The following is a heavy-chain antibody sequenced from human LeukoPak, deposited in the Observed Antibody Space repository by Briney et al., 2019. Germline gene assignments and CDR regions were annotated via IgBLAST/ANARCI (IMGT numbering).Heavy chain of an antibody. Sequence: SETLSLTCAVYGGAFSGYYWSWIRQPPGKGLEWSGEINHSVSTNYNPSLKSRVTISVDTSKNQFSLKLSSVTAADTAVYYCARGSTYYYGSGSYSGNYYYGMDVWGKGTTVTVSS. D-gene: IGHD3-10*01. J-gene: IGHJ6*04. CDR2: INHSVST. CDR1: GGAFSGYY. V-gene: IGHV4-34*01. CDR3: ARGSTYYYGSGSYSGNYYYGMDV.